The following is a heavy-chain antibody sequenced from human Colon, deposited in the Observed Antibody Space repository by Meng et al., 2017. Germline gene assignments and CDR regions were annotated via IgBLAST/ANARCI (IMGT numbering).Heavy chain of an antibody. D-gene: IGHD2/OR15-2a*01. CDR2: TSHDETDK. Sequence: GGSLRLSCAASGFTFSDSAMHWVRQSPGKGLEWVALTSHDETDKFYADSVKGRFTISRDNSNNTLYLQMDSLRPEDTAVYFCARGLNIHRFYDDWGRGTRVTVSS. CDR3: ARGLNIHRFYDD. V-gene: IGHV3-30*01. CDR1: GFTFSDSA. J-gene: IGHJ4*02.